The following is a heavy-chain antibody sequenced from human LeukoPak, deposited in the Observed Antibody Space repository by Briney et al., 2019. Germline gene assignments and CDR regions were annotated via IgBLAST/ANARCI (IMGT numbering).Heavy chain of an antibody. V-gene: IGHV4-4*02. CDR3: AREQPGIAAAGFDY. CDR2: IYHSGST. CDR1: GGSISSINW. Sequence: SGTLSLTCAVSGGSISSINWWSWVRQPPGKGLEWIGEIYHSGSTNYNPSLKSRVTISVDKSKNQFSLKLSSVTAADTAVYYCAREQPGIAAAGFDYWGQGTLVTVSS. J-gene: IGHJ4*02. D-gene: IGHD6-13*01.